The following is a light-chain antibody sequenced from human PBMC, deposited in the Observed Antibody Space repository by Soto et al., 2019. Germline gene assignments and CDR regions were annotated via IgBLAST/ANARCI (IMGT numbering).Light chain of an antibody. CDR3: QQYNNWPRT. J-gene: IGKJ1*01. Sequence: EIVMTQSPATLSVSPGDTATLSCRASQGVTTNLAWFQQKPGQAPRLLIYGASTRATGLPARFSGSGSGTEFTLTISSLQSEDFAVYYCQQYNNWPRTFGQGTKVDIK. CDR2: GAS. V-gene: IGKV3-15*01. CDR1: QGVTTN.